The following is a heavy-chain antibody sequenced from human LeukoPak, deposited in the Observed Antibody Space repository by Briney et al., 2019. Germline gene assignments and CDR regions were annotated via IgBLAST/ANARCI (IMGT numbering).Heavy chain of an antibody. CDR2: IYHSGST. J-gene: IGHJ4*02. CDR1: GGSISSSHW. V-gene: IGHV4-4*02. D-gene: IGHD3-10*01. Sequence: SGTLSLTCAVSGGSISSSHWWSWVRQPPGKGLEWIGEIYHSGSTNYNPSLRSRVTISVDKSNNQFSLNLRSVTAADTAVYYCARETAGVTGYWGQGTLVTVSS. CDR3: ARETAGVTGY.